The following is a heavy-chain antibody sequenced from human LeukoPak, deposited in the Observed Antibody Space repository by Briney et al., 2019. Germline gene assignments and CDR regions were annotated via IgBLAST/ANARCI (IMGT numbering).Heavy chain of an antibody. J-gene: IGHJ4*02. CDR1: GFTFSSYA. CDR2: ISYDGSNK. V-gene: IGHV3-30-3*01. Sequence: QPGRSLRLSCAASGFTFSSYAMHWVRQAPGKGLEWVAVISYDGSNKYYADSVKGRFTISRDNSKNTLYLQMNSLRAEDTAVYYCARPGGFGEFLGYYFDYWGQGTLVTVSP. CDR3: ARPGGFGEFLGYYFDY. D-gene: IGHD3-10*01.